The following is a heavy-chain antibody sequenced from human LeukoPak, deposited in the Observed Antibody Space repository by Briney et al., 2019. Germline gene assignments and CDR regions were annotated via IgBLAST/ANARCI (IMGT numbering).Heavy chain of an antibody. D-gene: IGHD2-15*01. J-gene: IGHJ4*02. Sequence: GASVKVSCKASGYTFTGYYMHWVRQAPGQGLEWMGRISPNSGGTNYAQKFQGRVTMTRDTSISTAYMELSRLRSDDTAVYYCARDGGSGGSCYLFYWGQGTLVTVSS. V-gene: IGHV1-2*06. CDR2: ISPNSGGT. CDR1: GYTFTGYY. CDR3: ARDGGSGGSCYLFY.